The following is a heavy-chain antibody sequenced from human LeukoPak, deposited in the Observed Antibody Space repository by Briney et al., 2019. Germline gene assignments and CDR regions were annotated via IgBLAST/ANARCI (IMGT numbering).Heavy chain of an antibody. CDR1: GFTFSSYS. V-gene: IGHV3-21*01. Sequence: GGSLRLSCAASGFTFSSYSMNWVRQAPGKGLEWVSSISSSSSYIYYADSVKGRFTISRDNAKNSLYLQMNSLRAEDTAVYYCASDIQLPRAGVRYSYAGSFDYWGQGTLVTVSS. CDR3: ASDIQLPRAGVRYSYAGSFDY. J-gene: IGHJ4*02. CDR2: ISSSSSYI. D-gene: IGHD5-18*01.